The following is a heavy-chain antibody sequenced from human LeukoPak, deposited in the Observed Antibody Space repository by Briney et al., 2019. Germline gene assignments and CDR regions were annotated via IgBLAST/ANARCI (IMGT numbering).Heavy chain of an antibody. Sequence: ASVKVSCKASGYTFTSYYMHWVRQAPGQGLEWMGIINPSGGSTSYAQKLQGRVTMTTDTSTSTAYMELRSLRSDDTAVYYCARGLVAVTTRGGYFDYWGQGTLVTVSS. CDR2: INPSGGST. J-gene: IGHJ4*02. D-gene: IGHD4-11*01. CDR3: ARGLVAVTTRGGYFDY. V-gene: IGHV1-46*01. CDR1: GYTFTSYY.